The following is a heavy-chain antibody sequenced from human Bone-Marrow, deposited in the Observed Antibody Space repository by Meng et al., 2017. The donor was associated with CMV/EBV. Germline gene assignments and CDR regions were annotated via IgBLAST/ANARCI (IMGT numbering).Heavy chain of an antibody. CDR1: GFTFSSYS. Sequence: GGSLRLSCAASGFTFSSYSMNWVRQAPGKGLEWVSSISSSSSYIYYADSVKGRFTISRDNAKNSLYLQMNSLRAEDTAVYYCASRPIFGDFFDYWGQGTLVTVSS. V-gene: IGHV3-21*01. CDR3: ASRPIFGDFFDY. J-gene: IGHJ4*02. CDR2: ISSSSSYI. D-gene: IGHD3-3*01.